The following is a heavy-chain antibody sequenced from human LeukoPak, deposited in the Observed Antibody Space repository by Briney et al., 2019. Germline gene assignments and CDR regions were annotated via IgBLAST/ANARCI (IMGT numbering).Heavy chain of an antibody. CDR3: ARTVVTALYNWFDP. V-gene: IGHV4-59*04. J-gene: IGHJ5*02. CDR1: GGSISSYY. D-gene: IGHD2-21*02. CDR2: IYYSGST. Sequence: KPSETLSLTCTVSGGSISSYYWSWIRQPPGKGLEWIGYIYYSGSTYYNPSLKSRVTISVDTSKNQFSLKLSSVTAADTAVYYCARTVVTALYNWFDPWGQGTLVTVSS.